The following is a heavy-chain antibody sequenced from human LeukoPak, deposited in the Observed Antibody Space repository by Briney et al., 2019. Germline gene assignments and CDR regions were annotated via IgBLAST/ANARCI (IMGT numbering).Heavy chain of an antibody. J-gene: IGHJ4*02. V-gene: IGHV4-34*01. CDR3: ARASGYSAE. Sequence: SETLSLTCAVYGGSFSGYYWSWIRQPPGKGLEWIGEINHSGSTNYNPSLKSRVTISVDTSKNQFSLKLSSVTAADTAVYYCARASGYSAEWGQGTLVTVSS. CDR1: GGSFSGYY. D-gene: IGHD5-18*01. CDR2: INHSGST.